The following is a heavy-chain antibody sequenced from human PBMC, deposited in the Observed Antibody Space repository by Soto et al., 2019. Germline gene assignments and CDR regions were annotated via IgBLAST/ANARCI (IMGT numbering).Heavy chain of an antibody. D-gene: IGHD2-21*02. CDR1: GFTFSNAW. CDR2: IKSKTDGGTT. V-gene: IGHV3-15*07. J-gene: IGHJ3*02. CDR3: TTRCGGDCYLEAFDI. Sequence: EVQLVESGGGLVKPGGSLRLSCAASGFTFSNAWMNWVRQAPGKGLEWVGRIKSKTDGGTTDYAAPVKGRFTISRDDSKNTLYLQMNSLKTEDTAVYYCTTRCGGDCYLEAFDIWGQGTMVTVSS.